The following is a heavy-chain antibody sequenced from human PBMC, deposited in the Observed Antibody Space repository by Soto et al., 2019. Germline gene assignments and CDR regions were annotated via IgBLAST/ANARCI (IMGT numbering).Heavy chain of an antibody. CDR1: MCSGSGCSYY. J-gene: IGHJ4*02. D-gene: IGHD5-18*01. V-gene: IGHV4-61*01. CDR3: ARDDGYSYGRPAFDY. Sequence: SGRLSTTSTFSMCSGSGCSYYWSWIRQPPGKGLEWIGYIYYSGSTNSNPSLKSRVTTSVDTSKNQFSLKLSSVTAADTAVYYCARDDGYSYGRPAFDYWGQGTLVTVSS. CDR2: IYYSGST.